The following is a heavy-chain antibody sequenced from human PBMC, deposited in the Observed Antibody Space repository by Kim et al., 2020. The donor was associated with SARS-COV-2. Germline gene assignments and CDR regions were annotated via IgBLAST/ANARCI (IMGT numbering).Heavy chain of an antibody. J-gene: IGHJ4*02. Sequence: QKVQGRVTMTRDTSTSTVYMELSSLRSEDTAVYYCAIDDWYSSGWYGGDYWGQGTLVTVSS. D-gene: IGHD6-19*01. CDR3: AIDDWYSSGWYGGDY. V-gene: IGHV1-46*01.